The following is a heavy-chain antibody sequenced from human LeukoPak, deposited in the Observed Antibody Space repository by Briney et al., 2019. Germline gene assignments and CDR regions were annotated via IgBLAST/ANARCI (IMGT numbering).Heavy chain of an antibody. Sequence: SETLSLTCTVSGGSISSYYWSWIRQPPGKGQEWIGYIYYSGSTNYNPSLKSRVTISVDTSKNQFSLKLSSVTAADTAVYYCARAIAVAGLYFDYWGQGTLVTVSS. V-gene: IGHV4-59*01. CDR1: GGSISSYY. CDR2: IYYSGST. CDR3: ARAIAVAGLYFDY. J-gene: IGHJ4*02. D-gene: IGHD6-19*01.